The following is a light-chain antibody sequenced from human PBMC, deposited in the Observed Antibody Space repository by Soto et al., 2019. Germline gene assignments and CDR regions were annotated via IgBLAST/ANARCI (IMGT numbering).Light chain of an antibody. J-gene: IGKJ4*01. CDR3: LQDHYYPLT. V-gene: IGKV1-6*01. CDR2: AVS. Sequence: AVQMTQSPSSLSASVGDRVTIACRASQGITNDLGWYQQKPGKAPELLIYAVSTLQSGIPSRFSGSGFGTDFTLTISSLQPEDFATYYCLQDHYYPLTFGGGTKVEIK. CDR1: QGITND.